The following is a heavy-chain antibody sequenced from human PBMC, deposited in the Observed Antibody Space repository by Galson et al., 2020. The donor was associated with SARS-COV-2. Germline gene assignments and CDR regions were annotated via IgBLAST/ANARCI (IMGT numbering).Heavy chain of an antibody. CDR2: ISTSSSTI. V-gene: IGHV3-48*02. Sequence: GESLKISCAASGFTFSAYSMNWVRQALGKGLEWVSYISTSSSTIYYADSVKGRFTISRDNAKNSLYLQMNSLRDEDTAVYYCAREGSSAWGNWFDPWGQGTLVTVSS. D-gene: IGHD6-19*01. CDR1: GFTFSAYS. CDR3: AREGSSAWGNWFDP. J-gene: IGHJ5*02.